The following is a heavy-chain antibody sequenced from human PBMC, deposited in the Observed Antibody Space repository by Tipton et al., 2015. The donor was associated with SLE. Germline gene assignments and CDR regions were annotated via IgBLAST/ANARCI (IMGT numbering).Heavy chain of an antibody. CDR3: ARDLQSEYSGYDYVRGVYYFYFYYMDV. V-gene: IGHV3-49*04. CDR2: IRSKAYGETT. CDR1: GFTFGDYA. J-gene: IGHJ6*03. D-gene: IGHD5-12*01. Sequence: SLRLSCSASGFTFGDYAMSWVRQAPGKGLEWVGFIRSKAYGETTEYAASVRGRFTISRDDSRGIAFLQMDSLRTEDTAVYYCARDLQSEYSGYDYVRGVYYFYFYYMDVWGKGPTVTVSS.